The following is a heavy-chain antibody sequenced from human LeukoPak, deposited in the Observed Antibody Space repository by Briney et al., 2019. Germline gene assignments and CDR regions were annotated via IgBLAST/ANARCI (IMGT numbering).Heavy chain of an antibody. CDR2: IYYIGST. CDR1: GGSINSYY. CDR3: ARRGYSSSSNWFDA. D-gene: IGHD6-13*01. V-gene: IGHV4-59*08. Sequence: PSETLSLTCTVSGGSINSYYWSWIRQPPGKGLEWIGYIYYIGSTNYNPSLRGRATISVDTSNNQFYLKLSSVTAADTAVYYCARRGYSSSSNWFDAWGQGTLVTVSS. J-gene: IGHJ5*02.